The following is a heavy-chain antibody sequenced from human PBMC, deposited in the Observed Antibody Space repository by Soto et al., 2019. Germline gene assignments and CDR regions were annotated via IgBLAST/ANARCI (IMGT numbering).Heavy chain of an antibody. J-gene: IGHJ4*02. Sequence: GGSLRLSCAASGFTFSDHYMDWVRQAPGKGLEWVGRTRNKANSYTTEYAASVKGRFTISRDDSKNSLYLQMNSLKTEDTAVYYCASFYGDNRLWGQGTLVTVSS. CDR2: TRNKANSYTT. CDR3: ASFYGDNRL. CDR1: GFTFSDHY. D-gene: IGHD4-17*01. V-gene: IGHV3-72*01.